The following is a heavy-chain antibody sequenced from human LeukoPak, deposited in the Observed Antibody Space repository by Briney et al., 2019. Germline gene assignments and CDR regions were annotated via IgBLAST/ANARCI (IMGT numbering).Heavy chain of an antibody. CDR3: ATPRYSNSWYAFDI. D-gene: IGHD6-13*01. V-gene: IGHV3-66*02. Sequence: GGSLRLSCAASGFTVSSNYMSWVRQAPGKGLEWVSVIYSGGSTYYADSVKGRFTISRDNSKSTLYLQMNSLRAEDTAVYNCATPRYSNSWYAFDIWGQGTMVTVSS. J-gene: IGHJ3*02. CDR1: GFTVSSNY. CDR2: IYSGGST.